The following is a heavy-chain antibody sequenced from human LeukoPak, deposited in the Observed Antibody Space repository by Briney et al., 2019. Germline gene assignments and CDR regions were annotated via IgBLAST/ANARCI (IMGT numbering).Heavy chain of an antibody. V-gene: IGHV4-59*12. Sequence: SETLSLTCTVSGDSITSYFWSWIRQPPGKGLEWIGYVFYIGSTNYNPSLKSRVTISVDTSKNQFSLKLSSVTAADTAVYYCASSMVRGVIITFFDYWGQGTLVTVSS. CDR3: ASSMVRGVIITFFDY. J-gene: IGHJ4*02. CDR2: VFYIGST. D-gene: IGHD3-10*01. CDR1: GDSITSYF.